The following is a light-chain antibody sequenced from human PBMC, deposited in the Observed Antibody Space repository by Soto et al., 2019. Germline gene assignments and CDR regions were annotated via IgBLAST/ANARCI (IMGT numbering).Light chain of an antibody. CDR2: DAS. CDR1: QSISSW. Sequence: DIQMTQSPSTLSASVGEGVTITCRASQSISSWLAWYQQKLGRAPRLLIYDASSLESGVPSRFSGSGYGTEFTLTISSLQPDDFATYYCQQYNTYSSLTFGGGTKVNIK. J-gene: IGKJ4*01. V-gene: IGKV1-5*01. CDR3: QQYNTYSSLT.